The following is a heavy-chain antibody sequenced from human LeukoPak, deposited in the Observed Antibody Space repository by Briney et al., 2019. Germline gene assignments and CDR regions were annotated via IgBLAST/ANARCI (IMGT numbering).Heavy chain of an antibody. J-gene: IGHJ4*02. D-gene: IGHD3/OR15-3a*01. V-gene: IGHV3-74*03. CDR2: ISIDGSSI. CDR1: GFPFGTSS. Sequence: PGGSLRLSWEPSGFPFGTSSMDWFGQPPGRGLVWVSRISIDGSSIAYADSVKGRFTASRDNAKNTLYLQMNSLRAEDTAVYYCTRDYNGLSLWGQGTLVTVSS. CDR3: TRDYNGLSL.